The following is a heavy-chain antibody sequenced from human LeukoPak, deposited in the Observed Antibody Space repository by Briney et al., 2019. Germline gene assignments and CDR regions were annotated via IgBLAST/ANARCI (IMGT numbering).Heavy chain of an antibody. CDR2: IYTSGST. V-gene: IGHV4-4*07. D-gene: IGHD1-26*01. CDR3: ARDPHQTGWEPFDY. CDR1: GGSISSYY. J-gene: IGHJ4*02. Sequence: PSETLSLTCTVSGGSISSYYWSWIRQPAGKGLEWIGRIYTSGSTNYNPSLKSRVTMSVDTSKNQFSLKLSSVTAADTAVYYCARDPHQTGWEPFDYWGQGTLVTVSS.